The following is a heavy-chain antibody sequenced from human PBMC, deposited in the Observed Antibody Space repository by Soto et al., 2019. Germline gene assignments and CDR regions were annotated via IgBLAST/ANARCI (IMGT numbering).Heavy chain of an antibody. CDR1: GYTFSRIG. D-gene: IGHD3-10*01. Sequence: QVQLVQSGAEVKKPGASVTVSCRTSGYTFSRIGISWVRQAPGQVLEWMGWISPHKGDTYYAQRLQGRVTMTTDTSTSTAYMALRSLRSDDTAVYFCARDLDASGSYYTNYWGQGTLVTVSS. CDR2: ISPHKGDT. J-gene: IGHJ4*02. CDR3: ARDLDASGSYYTNY. V-gene: IGHV1-18*01.